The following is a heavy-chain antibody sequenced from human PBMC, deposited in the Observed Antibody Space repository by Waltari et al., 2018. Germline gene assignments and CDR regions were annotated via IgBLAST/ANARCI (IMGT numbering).Heavy chain of an antibody. CDR1: GFTFSSHA. Sequence: EVQLLESGGGLVQPGGSLRLSCRGSGFTFSSHAMSWVRQAPGKGLEWVSGMSGSGGSTYYADSVKGRFTISRDNSKNTLYLQMNSLRVDDTAVYYYGTCEGAGYHADYFDYWGQGTLVTVSS. D-gene: IGHD2-2*03. J-gene: IGHJ4*02. CDR2: MSGSGGST. CDR3: GTCEGAGYHADYFDY. V-gene: IGHV3-23*01.